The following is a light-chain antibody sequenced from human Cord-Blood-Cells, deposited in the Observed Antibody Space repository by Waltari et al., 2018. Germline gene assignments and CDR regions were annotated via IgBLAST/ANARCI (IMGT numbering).Light chain of an antibody. J-gene: IGKJ1*01. CDR2: AAS. V-gene: IGKV1-39*01. CDR3: QQSYSTPWT. Sequence: DIQITQSPSSISASVGDRVTIPCRASQSISSYLNWYQQQPGKAPKLLIYAASSLQSGVPSRFSGSGSGTDFTLTISSLQPEDFATYYCQQSYSTPWTFGQGTKVEIK. CDR1: QSISSY.